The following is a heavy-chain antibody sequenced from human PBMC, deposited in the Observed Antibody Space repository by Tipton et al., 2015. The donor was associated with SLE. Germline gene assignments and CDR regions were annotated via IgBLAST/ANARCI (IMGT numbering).Heavy chain of an antibody. CDR3: ARPEGSGSINPFDI. V-gene: IGHV4-59*08. Sequence: TLSLTCTVSGGSISSYYWSWSRQPPGKGLEWIGYIYYSGSTNYNPSHKSRVTITVDTAKNQFSLKLSSLTAADTAVYYCARPEGSGSINPFDIWGQGTMVTVSS. D-gene: IGHD1-26*01. CDR1: GGSISSYY. CDR2: IYYSGST. J-gene: IGHJ3*02.